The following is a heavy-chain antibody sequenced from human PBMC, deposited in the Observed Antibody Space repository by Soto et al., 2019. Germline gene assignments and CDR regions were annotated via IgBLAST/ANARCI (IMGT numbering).Heavy chain of an antibody. CDR2: IYYSGST. Sequence: SETLSLTCTVSGGSISSYYWSWIRQPPGKGLEWIGYIYYSGSTNYNPSLKSRVTISVDTSKNQFSLKLSSVTAADTAVYYCARHPYPASGWFDPWGQGTLVTVSS. V-gene: IGHV4-59*08. CDR3: ARHPYPASGWFDP. CDR1: GGSISSYY. J-gene: IGHJ5*02.